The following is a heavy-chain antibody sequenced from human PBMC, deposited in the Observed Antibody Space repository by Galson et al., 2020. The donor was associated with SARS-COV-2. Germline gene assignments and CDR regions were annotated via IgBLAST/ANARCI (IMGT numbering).Heavy chain of an antibody. CDR2: VNPSGSP. CDR1: GGSFSGYY. CDR3: ARGTTGVNMILVVIGLYYYMDV. Sequence: SETLSLTCAVYGGSFSGYYWSWIRQPPGKGLEWIGEVNPSGSPNYNPSLKSRFTITLHTSKNQLSLKLRSMTAADTAVYYCARGTTGVNMILVVIGLYYYMDVWGKGTTVTVSS. V-gene: IGHV4-34*01. D-gene: IGHD3-22*01. J-gene: IGHJ6*03.